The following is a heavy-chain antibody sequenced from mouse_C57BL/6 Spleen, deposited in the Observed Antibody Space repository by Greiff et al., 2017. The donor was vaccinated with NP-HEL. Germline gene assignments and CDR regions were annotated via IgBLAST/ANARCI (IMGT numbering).Heavy chain of an antibody. CDR3: ARGYGTDWYFDV. D-gene: IGHD1-1*01. Sequence: EVQLQQSGPVLVKPGASVKMSCKASGYTFTDYYMNWVKQSHGKSLEWIGVINPYNGGTSYNQKFKGKATLTVDKSSSTAYMELNSLTSEDSAVYYCARGYGTDWYFDVWGTGTTVTVSS. CDR1: GYTFTDYY. CDR2: INPYNGGT. V-gene: IGHV1-19*01. J-gene: IGHJ1*03.